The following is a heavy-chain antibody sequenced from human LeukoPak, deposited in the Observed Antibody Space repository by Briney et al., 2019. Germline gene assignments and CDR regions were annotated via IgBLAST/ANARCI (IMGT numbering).Heavy chain of an antibody. Sequence: GGSLRLSCAASGFTFSNYAMSWVRQAPGKGLEWVSAIIGSGDTTYYADSVKGRFTISRDNSKNTLYLQMNSLRVEDTAVYYCAKDPTYYDFWSGYPEYFQHWGQGTLVTVSS. D-gene: IGHD3-3*01. CDR3: AKDPTYYDFWSGYPEYFQH. V-gene: IGHV3-23*01. J-gene: IGHJ1*01. CDR2: IIGSGDTT. CDR1: GFTFSNYA.